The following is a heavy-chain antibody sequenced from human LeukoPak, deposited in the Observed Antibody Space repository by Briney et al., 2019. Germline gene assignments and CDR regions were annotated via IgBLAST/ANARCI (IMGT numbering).Heavy chain of an antibody. D-gene: IGHD3-22*01. J-gene: IGHJ4*02. V-gene: IGHV7-4-1*02. CDR3: ARDSSPTEYYYDSSGLYYFDY. CDR1: GYTFTSYA. CDR2: INTNTGNP. Sequence: ASVKVSCKASGYTFTSYAMNWVRQAPGQGLEWMGWINTNTGNPTYAQGFTGRFVFSLDTSVSTAYLQISSLKAEDTAVYYCARDSSPTEYYYDSSGLYYFDYWGQGTLVTVSS.